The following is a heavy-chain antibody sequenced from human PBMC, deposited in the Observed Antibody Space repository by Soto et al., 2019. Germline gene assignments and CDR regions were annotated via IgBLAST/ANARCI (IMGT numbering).Heavy chain of an antibody. J-gene: IGHJ6*02. CDR2: ISYDGSNK. CDR1: GFTFSSYA. CDR3: ARDRITGTTTAGYYYYYGMDV. V-gene: IGHV3-30-3*01. Sequence: PGGSLRLSCAASGFTFSSYAMHWVRQAPGKGLEWVAVISYDGSNKYYADSVKGRFTISRDNSKNTLYLQMNSLRAEDTAAYYCARDRITGTTTAGYYYYYGMDVWGQGTTVTVSS. D-gene: IGHD1-7*01.